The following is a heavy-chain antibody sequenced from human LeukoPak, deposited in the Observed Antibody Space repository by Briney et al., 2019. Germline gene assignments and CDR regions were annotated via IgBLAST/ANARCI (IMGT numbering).Heavy chain of an antibody. CDR2: IYSGGST. J-gene: IGHJ4*02. V-gene: IGHV3-53*01. D-gene: IGHD3-22*01. CDR3: ARGPYYYDSSGYLGY. CDR1: GFTFSSYW. Sequence: PGGSLRLSCAASGFTFSSYWMHWVRQAPGKGLEWVSVIYSGGSTYYADSVKGRFTISRDNSKNTLYLQMNSLRAEDTAVYYCARGPYYYDSSGYLGYWGQGTLVTVSS.